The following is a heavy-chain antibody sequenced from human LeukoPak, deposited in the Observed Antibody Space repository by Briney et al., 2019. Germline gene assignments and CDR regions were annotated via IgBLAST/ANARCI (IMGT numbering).Heavy chain of an antibody. J-gene: IGHJ4*02. CDR2: ISYDGSNK. CDR1: GFTFSSYA. D-gene: IGHD3-22*01. Sequence: GGSLRLSCAASGFTFSSYAMHWVRQAPGKGLEWVGVISYDGSNKYYADSVKGRFTISRDNSKNTLYLQMNSLRAEDTAVYYCARDYYYDSSGYIFYYFDYWGQGTLVTVSS. CDR3: ARDYYYDSSGYIFYYFDY. V-gene: IGHV3-30-3*01.